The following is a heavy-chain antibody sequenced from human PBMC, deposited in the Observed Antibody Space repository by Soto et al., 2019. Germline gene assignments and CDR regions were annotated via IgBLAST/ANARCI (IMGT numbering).Heavy chain of an antibody. D-gene: IGHD2-15*01. CDR1: GYTFTNYG. J-gene: IGHJ5*01. V-gene: IGHV1-18*04. Sequence: QVHLVQSGAEVKKPGASVKVSCKTSGYTFTNYGITWVRQAPGQGLQWMGWISPSYGKTYYAHEVQGRVTITTDTSTSTVYMELRSLRSDDTAVYFCAREGVPLATLPDNNFDSWGQGTLVTVSS. CDR3: AREGVPLATLPDNNFDS. CDR2: ISPSYGKT.